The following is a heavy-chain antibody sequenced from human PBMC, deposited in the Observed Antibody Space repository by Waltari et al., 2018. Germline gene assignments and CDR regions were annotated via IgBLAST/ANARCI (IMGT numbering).Heavy chain of an antibody. J-gene: IGHJ4*02. D-gene: IGHD3-10*01. CDR3: ARGITKGFES. Sequence: EVQLVESGGGLVKPGGSLRLSCVASGFTFSTYNMNWVSQAPGNGLEGLTSITGDDHVYVLDSLKCRFTSSRDNVKQTVYLQMDGLTSADTAVYYCARGITKGFESWGQGTLVTVSP. CDR1: GFTFSTYN. V-gene: IGHV3-21*02. CDR2: ITGDDHV.